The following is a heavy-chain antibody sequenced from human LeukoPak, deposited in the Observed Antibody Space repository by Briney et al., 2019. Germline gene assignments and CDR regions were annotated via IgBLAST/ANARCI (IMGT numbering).Heavy chain of an antibody. Sequence: ASVKVSCKASGYSFTRYGINWVRQAPGQGLEWMGWISPYNANTNYAQKLQGRVTMTTDTSTNTAYMELRSLRSDDTAVYYCAKGGSGSYYYYSDYWGQGTLVTVSS. CDR2: ISPYNANT. V-gene: IGHV1-18*01. CDR3: AKGGSGSYYYYSDY. J-gene: IGHJ4*02. D-gene: IGHD1-26*01. CDR1: GYSFTRYG.